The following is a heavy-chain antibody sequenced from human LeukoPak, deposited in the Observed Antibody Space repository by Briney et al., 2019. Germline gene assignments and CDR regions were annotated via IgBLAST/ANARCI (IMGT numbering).Heavy chain of an antibody. J-gene: IGHJ3*02. CDR2: ISYDGSNK. CDR3: AKEDGSGSSVFLDAFDI. Sequence: GGSLRLTCAASGFTFSSYGMHWVRQAPGKGLEWVAVISYDGSNKYYADSVKGRFTISRDNSKNTVYLQMNSLRAEDTAVYYCAKEDGSGSSVFLDAFDIWGRGTMVTVSS. CDR1: GFTFSSYG. D-gene: IGHD3-10*01. V-gene: IGHV3-30*18.